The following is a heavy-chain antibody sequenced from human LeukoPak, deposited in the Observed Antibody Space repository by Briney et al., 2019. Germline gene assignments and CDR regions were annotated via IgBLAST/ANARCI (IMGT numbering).Heavy chain of an antibody. CDR3: ARVTGSIDY. CDR1: GYTFASYD. V-gene: IGHV1-8*01. Sequence: ASVKVSCKASGYTFASYDVNWVRQATGQGLEWMGWMNPKSGNTGYAQKFQGRVTMTRDTSISTAYMELGSLRSEDTAVYYCARVTGSIDYWRQGTLVTVSS. D-gene: IGHD1-26*01. J-gene: IGHJ4*02. CDR2: MNPKSGNT.